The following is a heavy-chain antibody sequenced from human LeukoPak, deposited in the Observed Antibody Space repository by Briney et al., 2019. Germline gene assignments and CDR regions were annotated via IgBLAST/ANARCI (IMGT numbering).Heavy chain of an antibody. D-gene: IGHD2-2*01. CDR2: IKQDGSEK. CDR3: ARGSSLGGYAYYYYYMDV. CDR1: GFTFSSYW. V-gene: IGHV3-7*01. Sequence: GGSLRLSCAASGFTFSSYWMSWVRQAPGKGLEWVANIKQDGSEKYYVDSVKGRFTISRDNAKNSLYLQMNSLRAEDTAVYYCARGSSLGGYAYYYYYMDVWGKGTTVTISS. J-gene: IGHJ6*03.